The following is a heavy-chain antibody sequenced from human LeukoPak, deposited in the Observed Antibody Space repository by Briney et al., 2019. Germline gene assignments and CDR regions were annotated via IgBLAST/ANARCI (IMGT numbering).Heavy chain of an antibody. Sequence: GGSLSLSCAASGFTFISYGMHWVRQAPGKGLEWVAFIRYDGSNKYYADSVKSRFTISRDNSKNTLFLQMNSLRADDTAVYHCAQMHHSSGSVPDYWGQGPLVTVSS. D-gene: IGHD3-22*01. CDR2: IRYDGSNK. V-gene: IGHV3-30*02. CDR1: GFTFISYG. CDR3: AQMHHSSGSVPDY. J-gene: IGHJ4*02.